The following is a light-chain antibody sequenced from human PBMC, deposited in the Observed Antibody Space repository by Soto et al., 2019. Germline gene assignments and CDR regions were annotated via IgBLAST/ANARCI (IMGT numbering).Light chain of an antibody. CDR1: QGISSY. J-gene: IGKJ4*01. V-gene: IGKV1-9*01. CDR3: QQLNTYPLT. CDR2: AAS. Sequence: DTQLTQSPSFLSASVGDRVTITCRASQGISSYLAWYQQKPGKAPKLLIHAASTLQSGVPSRFSGSGSGTEFTLAISSLQPEDFATYYCQQLNTYPLTFGGGTKVEIK.